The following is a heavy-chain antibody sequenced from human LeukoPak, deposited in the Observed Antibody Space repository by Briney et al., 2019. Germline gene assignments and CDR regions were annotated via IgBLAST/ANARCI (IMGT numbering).Heavy chain of an antibody. CDR1: GFTFSSYG. CDR2: ISSSYSVI. V-gene: IGHV3-48*01. Sequence: GGSLRLSCAASGFTFSSYGMNWVRQAPGKGLEWVSYISSSYSVIYYADSVKGRFTISRDNSKNTLYLQMNSLTPEDTAIYSCAKAGDNWNDGLGYWGQGTLVTVSS. D-gene: IGHD1-20*01. CDR3: AKAGDNWNDGLGY. J-gene: IGHJ4*02.